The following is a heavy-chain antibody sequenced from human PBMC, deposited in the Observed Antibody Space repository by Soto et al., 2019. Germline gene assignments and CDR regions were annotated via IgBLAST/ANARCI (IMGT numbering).Heavy chain of an antibody. CDR1: GYTFTGYY. V-gene: IGHV1-2*04. Sequence: ASVKVSCKASGYTFTGYYMHCVRQAPGQGLEWMGWINPNSGGTNYAQKFQGWVTMTRDTSISTAYMELSRLRSDDTAVYYCARGAAYYDFWSGTGPNYYMDVWGKGTTVTVSS. D-gene: IGHD3-3*01. CDR3: ARGAAYYDFWSGTGPNYYMDV. CDR2: INPNSGGT. J-gene: IGHJ6*03.